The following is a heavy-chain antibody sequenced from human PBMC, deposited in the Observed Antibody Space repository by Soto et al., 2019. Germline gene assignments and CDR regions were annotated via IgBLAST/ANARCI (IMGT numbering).Heavy chain of an antibody. Sequence: SETLSLTCAVYGGSFSGYYWSWIRQPPGKGLEWIGEINHSGSTNYNPSLKSRVTISVDTSKNQFSLKLSSVTAADTAVYYCARAIAAAGRADYWGQGTLVTVSS. CDR3: ARAIAAAGRADY. D-gene: IGHD6-13*01. V-gene: IGHV4-34*01. J-gene: IGHJ4*02. CDR2: INHSGST. CDR1: GGSFSGYY.